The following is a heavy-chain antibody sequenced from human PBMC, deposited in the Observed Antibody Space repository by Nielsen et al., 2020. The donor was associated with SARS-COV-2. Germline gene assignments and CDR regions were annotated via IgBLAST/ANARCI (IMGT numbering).Heavy chain of an antibody. CDR3: ARDRVRRYYYDSSGYYRPPFTGMDV. J-gene: IGHJ6*02. CDR2: ISSSGSTI. CDR1: GFTFSDYY. D-gene: IGHD3-22*01. V-gene: IGHV3-11*01. Sequence: GGSLRLSCAASGFTFSDYYMSWIRQAPGKGLEWVSYISSSGSTIYYADSVKGRFTISRDNAKNSLYLQMNSLRAEDTAVYYCARDRVRRYYYDSSGYYRPPFTGMDVWGQGTTVTVSS.